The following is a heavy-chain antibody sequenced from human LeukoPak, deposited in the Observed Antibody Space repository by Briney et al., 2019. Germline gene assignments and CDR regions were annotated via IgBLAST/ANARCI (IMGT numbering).Heavy chain of an antibody. J-gene: IGHJ4*02. Sequence: GGSLRLSCAASGFTFSSYSINWVRQAPGKGLEWVSHISSSSTISYADSVKGRFTISRDNANNSLYLQMNSLRDEDTAVYYCARGGTSSSLAYWGQGTLVTVSP. V-gene: IGHV3-48*02. CDR2: ISSSSTI. CDR1: GFTFSSYS. D-gene: IGHD4-23*01. CDR3: ARGGTSSSLAY.